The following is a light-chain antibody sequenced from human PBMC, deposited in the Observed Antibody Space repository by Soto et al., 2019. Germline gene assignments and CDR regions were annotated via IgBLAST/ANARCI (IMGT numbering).Light chain of an antibody. CDR1: QDISNY. CDR2: GAS. Sequence: DIQMTQSPSSLSASVGDRVTITCQPSQDISNYLNWYQQKPGKAPKLLIYGASNLETGVPSRFSGSGSGTDFSFTISSLQPEDFATYYCQQSFSTPRFTFGPGTRVDI. V-gene: IGKV1-33*01. CDR3: QQSFSTPRFT. J-gene: IGKJ3*01.